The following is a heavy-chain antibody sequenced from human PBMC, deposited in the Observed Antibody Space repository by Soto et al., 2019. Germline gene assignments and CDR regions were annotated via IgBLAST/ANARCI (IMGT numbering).Heavy chain of an antibody. J-gene: IGHJ1*01. CDR3: ASLPITMVRGVPAEYFQH. CDR2: IYYSGST. Sequence: SETLSLTCTVSGGSISSYYWSWIRQPPGKGLEWIGYIYYSGSTNYNPSLKSRVTISVDTSKNQFSLKLSSVTAADTAVYYCASLPITMVRGVPAEYFQHWGQGTLVTVSS. CDR1: GGSISSYY. D-gene: IGHD3-10*01. V-gene: IGHV4-59*08.